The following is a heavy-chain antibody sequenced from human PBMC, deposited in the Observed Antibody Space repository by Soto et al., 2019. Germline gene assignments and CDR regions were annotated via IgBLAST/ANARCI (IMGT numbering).Heavy chain of an antibody. CDR1: GFTFSSFA. V-gene: IGHV3-23*01. D-gene: IGHD5-12*01. J-gene: IGHJ4*02. CDR3: AKDQDIVPTIVDY. Sequence: GGSLRLSCAASGFTFSSFAMIWVRQAPGKGLEWVSAISGTGGGTYYAVSVKGRFTISRDNSKNTLYLQMNSLRAEDTAVYFCAKDQDIVPTIVDYWGQGTLVTVSS. CDR2: ISGTGGGT.